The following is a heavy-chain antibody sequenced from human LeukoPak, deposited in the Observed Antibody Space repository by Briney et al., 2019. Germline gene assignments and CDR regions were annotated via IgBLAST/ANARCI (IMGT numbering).Heavy chain of an antibody. J-gene: IGHJ6*03. CDR3: ASSLYAEYYYDSSGYLYMDV. V-gene: IGHV1-69*05. D-gene: IGHD3-22*01. Sequence: SSVKVSYKASGGTFSSYAISWVRQAPGQGLEWMGGIIPIFGTANYAQKFQGRVTITTDESTSTAYMELSSLRSEDTAVYYCASSLYAEYYYDSSGYLYMDVWGKGTTVTVSS. CDR1: GGTFSSYA. CDR2: IIPIFGTA.